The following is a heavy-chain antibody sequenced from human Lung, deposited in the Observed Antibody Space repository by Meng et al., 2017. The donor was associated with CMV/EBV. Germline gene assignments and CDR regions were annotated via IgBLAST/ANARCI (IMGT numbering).Heavy chain of an antibody. V-gene: IGHV3-53*01. CDR2: IYSADRA. J-gene: IGHJ6*02. Sequence: SCAASGFTVTDNYMIWVRQAPGKGLEWVSVIYSADRAYYADSVRGRFTISRDISKNTVYLQMLNLRAEDAAMYYCARPLAILPMLGYYYGLEVWXQGTXVTVSS. D-gene: IGHD3-3*02. CDR3: ARPLAILPMLGYYYGLEV. CDR1: GFTVTDNY.